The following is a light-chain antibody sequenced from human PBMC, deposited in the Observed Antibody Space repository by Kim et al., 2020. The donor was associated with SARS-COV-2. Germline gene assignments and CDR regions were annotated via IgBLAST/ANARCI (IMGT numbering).Light chain of an antibody. CDR1: SSDLSGYNY. Sequence: GPTVTFTCTGASSDLSGYNYVSWYHQRPGKAPKLMIYEVSKRPSGVPDRFSGSKPGNTASLTVSGLQADDEADYYCSSYAGINNLVFGGGTQLTVL. CDR3: SSYAGINNLV. J-gene: IGLJ2*01. V-gene: IGLV2-8*01. CDR2: EVS.